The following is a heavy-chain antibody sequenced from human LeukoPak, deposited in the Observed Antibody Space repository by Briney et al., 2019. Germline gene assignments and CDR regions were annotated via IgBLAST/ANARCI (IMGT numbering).Heavy chain of an antibody. CDR2: ISSGSSYI. J-gene: IGHJ3*02. V-gene: IGHV3-21*01. CDR1: GFTFSSYM. Sequence: GGSLRLSCAASGFTFSSYMVTWVRQAPGKGLEWVSSISSGSSYIYYEDSVKGRSTISRDNGKNSLYLQMSSLRAEDTAVYYCAIAVDSISGTGDTFDIWGQGTMVTVSS. D-gene: IGHD3-3*01. CDR3: AIAVDSISGTGDTFDI.